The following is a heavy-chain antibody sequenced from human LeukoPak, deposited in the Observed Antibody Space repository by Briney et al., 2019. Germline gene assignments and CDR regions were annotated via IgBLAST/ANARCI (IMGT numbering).Heavy chain of an antibody. CDR3: ARGVRGSTAAGTFDS. CDR2: IYSSGST. Sequence: SETLSLTCTVSGGSISSYYWSWVRQPPGKGLEWIGYIYSSGSTNYNPSLKSRVTISVDTSKNQFSLKLSSVTAADTAVYYCARGVRGSTAAGTFDSWGQGTLVTVSS. V-gene: IGHV4-59*01. J-gene: IGHJ4*02. D-gene: IGHD6-13*01. CDR1: GGSISSYY.